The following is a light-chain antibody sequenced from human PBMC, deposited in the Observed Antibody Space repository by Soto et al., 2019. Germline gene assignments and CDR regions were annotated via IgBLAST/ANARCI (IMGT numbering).Light chain of an antibody. CDR2: AAS. Sequence: DIQMTQSPSSLSASVGDRVTITCRASQSISSYLNWYQQKPGKAPKLLIYAASSLQSGVPSRFSGSGSRTDFTLTPRSLQPEDFATYYCHQSDSTLTFGPGTKVDIK. CDR3: HQSDSTLT. CDR1: QSISSY. J-gene: IGKJ3*01. V-gene: IGKV1-39*01.